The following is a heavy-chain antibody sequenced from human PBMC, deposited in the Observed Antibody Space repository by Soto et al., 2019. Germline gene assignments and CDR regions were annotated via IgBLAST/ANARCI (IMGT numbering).Heavy chain of an antibody. CDR2: IYYSGT. V-gene: IGHV4-59*01. CDR3: ARTYDGSGPNSGGYAFDI. CDR1: GGSISSYY. D-gene: IGHD3-22*01. J-gene: IGHJ3*02. Sequence: QVQLQESGPGLVKPSETLSLTCSVSGGSISSYYWSWIRQPPGKGLEWIAYIYYSGTSYNPSLKSRFPIALDTSQNQFSLKLSSVTAADTAVYYCARTYDGSGPNSGGYAFDIWGQGTMVTVSS.